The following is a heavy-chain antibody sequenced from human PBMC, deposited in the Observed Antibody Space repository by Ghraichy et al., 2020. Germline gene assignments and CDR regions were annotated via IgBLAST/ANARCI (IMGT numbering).Heavy chain of an antibody. J-gene: IGHJ5*02. D-gene: IGHD6-13*01. CDR2: INHSGST. V-gene: IGHV4-34*01. CDR1: GGSFSGYY. CDR3: ARVVGAAANWFDP. Sequence: SETLSLTCAVYGGSFSGYYWSWIRQPPGKGLEWIGEINHSGSTNYNPSLKSRVTISVDTSKNQFSLKLSSVTAADTAVYYCARVVGAAANWFDPWGQGTLVTVSS.